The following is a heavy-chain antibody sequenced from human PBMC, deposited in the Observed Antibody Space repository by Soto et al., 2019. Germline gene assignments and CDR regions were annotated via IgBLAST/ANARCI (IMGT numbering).Heavy chain of an antibody. CDR3: AKGKYSSSWYALDYYYYYGMDV. D-gene: IGHD6-13*01. Sequence: EVQLLESGGGLVQPGGSLRLSCAASGFTFSSYAMSWVRQAPGKGLEWVSAISGSGGSTYYADSVKGRFTISRDNSKKPLYLQMNSLSAEDTAVYYCAKGKYSSSWYALDYYYYYGMDVWGQGTTVTVSS. J-gene: IGHJ6*02. CDR2: ISGSGGST. CDR1: GFTFSSYA. V-gene: IGHV3-23*01.